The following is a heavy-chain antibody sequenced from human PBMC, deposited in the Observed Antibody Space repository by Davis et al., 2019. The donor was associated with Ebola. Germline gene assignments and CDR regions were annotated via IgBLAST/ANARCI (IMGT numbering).Heavy chain of an antibody. J-gene: IGHJ6*02. Sequence: GESLKISCAASGFTFSAHAMYWVRQAPGKGLEWVSIIGLQHDTYYPDSVKGRFTISRDNSKNTLYLQMNSLRAEDTAVYYCAKDRQWLVGYGMDVWGQGTTVTVSS. CDR1: GFTFSAHA. D-gene: IGHD6-19*01. CDR2: IGLQHDT. V-gene: IGHV3-23*01. CDR3: AKDRQWLVGYGMDV.